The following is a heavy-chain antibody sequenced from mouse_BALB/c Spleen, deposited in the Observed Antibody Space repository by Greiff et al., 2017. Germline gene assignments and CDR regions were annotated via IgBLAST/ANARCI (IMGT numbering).Heavy chain of an antibody. Sequence: QVQLQQSGAELMKPGASVKISCKATGYTFSSYWIEWVKQRPGHGLEWIGEILPGSGSTNYNEKFKGKATFTADTSSNTAYMQLSSLTSEDSAVYYCARYDYDKSWFAYWGQGTLVTVSA. CDR3: ARYDYDKSWFAY. J-gene: IGHJ3*01. CDR2: ILPGSGST. V-gene: IGHV1-9*01. D-gene: IGHD2-4*01. CDR1: GYTFSSYW.